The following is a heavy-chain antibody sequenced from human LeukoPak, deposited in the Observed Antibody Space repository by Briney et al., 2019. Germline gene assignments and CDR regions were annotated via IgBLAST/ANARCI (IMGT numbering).Heavy chain of an antibody. D-gene: IGHD1-26*01. CDR3: ARGRGSGDAFEI. Sequence: ASVKVSCKASGYTFTGYYMHWVRQAPGQGLEWVGWINPNSGGTKYAQKFQGRVTMTRDTSVSTAYVELSRLRSDDTAVYYCARGRGSGDAFEIWGQGTTVTVPS. V-gene: IGHV1-2*02. J-gene: IGHJ3*02. CDR2: INPNSGGT. CDR1: GYTFTGYY.